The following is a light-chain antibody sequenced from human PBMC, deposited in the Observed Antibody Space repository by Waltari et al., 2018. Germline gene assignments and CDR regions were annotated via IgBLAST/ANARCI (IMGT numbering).Light chain of an antibody. CDR3: QQYYRSRT. J-gene: IGKJ1*01. CDR2: WAS. V-gene: IGKV4-1*01. CDR1: QSVVNNSNDKNY. Sequence: QSVVNNSNDKNYLAWYQQKPGQPPRLLIYWASTRESGVPDRFSGSGSGTDFTLTISSLQAEDVAVYYCQQYYRSRTFGQGTKVEIK.